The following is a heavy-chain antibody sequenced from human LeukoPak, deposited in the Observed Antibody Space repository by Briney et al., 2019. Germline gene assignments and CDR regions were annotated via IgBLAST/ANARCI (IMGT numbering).Heavy chain of an antibody. V-gene: IGHV4-34*01. CDR2: INHSGST. D-gene: IGHD3-10*01. CDR1: GGSFSGYY. J-gene: IGHJ4*02. Sequence: SETLSLTCAVYGGSFSGYYWSWIRQPPGKGLEWIGEINHSGSTNYNPSLKSRVTISVDTSENQFSLKLSSVTAADTAVYYCARGHVLLDYWGQGTLVTVSS. CDR3: ARGHVLLDY.